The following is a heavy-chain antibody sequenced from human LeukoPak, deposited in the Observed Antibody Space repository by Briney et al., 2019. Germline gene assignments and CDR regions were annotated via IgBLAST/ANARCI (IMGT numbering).Heavy chain of an antibody. CDR3: ARGRPLDYYDSSGYYPFDY. D-gene: IGHD3-22*01. Sequence: GGSLRLSCAASGFTFSYFGMHWVRQAPGKGLEWVAVISYDGSNKYYADSVKGRFTISRDNSKNTLYLQMNSLRGEDTAVYYCARGRPLDYYDSSGYYPFDYWGQGTLVTVSS. CDR2: ISYDGSNK. J-gene: IGHJ4*02. CDR1: GFTFSYFG. V-gene: IGHV3-30*19.